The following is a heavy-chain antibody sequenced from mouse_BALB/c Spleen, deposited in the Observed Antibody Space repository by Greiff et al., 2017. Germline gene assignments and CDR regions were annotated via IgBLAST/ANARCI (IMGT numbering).Heavy chain of an antibody. V-gene: IGHV1-14*01. D-gene: IGHD2-4*01. CDR2: INPYNDGT. Sequence: VHVKQSGPELVKPGASVKMSCKASGYTFTSYVMHWVKQKPGQGLEWIGYINPYNDGTKYNEKFKGKATLTSDKSSSTAYMELSSLTSEDSAVYYCARGEGLPWYFDVWGAGTTVTVSS. J-gene: IGHJ1*01. CDR3: ARGEGLPWYFDV. CDR1: GYTFTSYV.